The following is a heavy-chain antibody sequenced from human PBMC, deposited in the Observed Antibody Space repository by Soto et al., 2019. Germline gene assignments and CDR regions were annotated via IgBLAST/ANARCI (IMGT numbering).Heavy chain of an antibody. D-gene: IGHD4-17*01. CDR2: ITPDGNTK. V-gene: IGHV3-30*03. CDR3: SSLGDFVY. Sequence: QVQLVESGGGVVQPGRSLRLSCGASGFNFNDYGMHWVRQAPGKGLEWVAIITPDGNTKYYADSVKGRFTISRDNSKNPLYLEMNHLGSEDSAMYYCSSLGDFVYWGRVTVVTVAS. CDR1: GFNFNDYG. J-gene: IGHJ4*02.